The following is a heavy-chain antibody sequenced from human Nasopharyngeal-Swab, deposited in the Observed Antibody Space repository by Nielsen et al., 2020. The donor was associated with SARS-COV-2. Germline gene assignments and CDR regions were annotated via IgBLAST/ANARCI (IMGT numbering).Heavy chain of an antibody. CDR3: ASGDSSGYYSDY. CDR2: ISWNSGSI. J-gene: IGHJ4*02. D-gene: IGHD3-22*01. V-gene: IGHV3-9*01. CDR1: GFTFDDYA. Sequence: SLKISCAASGFTFDDYAMHWVRPAPGKGLEWVSGISWNSGSIGYADSVKDRFTISRDNAKNSLYLQMNSLRAEDTALYYCASGDSSGYYSDYWGQGTLVTVSS.